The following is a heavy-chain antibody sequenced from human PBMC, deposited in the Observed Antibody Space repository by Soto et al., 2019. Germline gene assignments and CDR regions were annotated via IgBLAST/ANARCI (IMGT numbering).Heavy chain of an antibody. J-gene: IGHJ5*02. CDR2: INPSGGST. CDR1: GYTFTSYY. CDR3: ASGSGGCSGGSCYSGWFDP. Sequence: AAVKVSCKASGYTFTSYYMHWVRQAPGQGLEWMGIINPSGGSTSYAQKFQGRVTMTRDTSTSTVYMELSSLRSEDTAVYYCASGSGGCSGGSCYSGWFDPWGQGTLVTVSS. D-gene: IGHD2-15*01. V-gene: IGHV1-46*01.